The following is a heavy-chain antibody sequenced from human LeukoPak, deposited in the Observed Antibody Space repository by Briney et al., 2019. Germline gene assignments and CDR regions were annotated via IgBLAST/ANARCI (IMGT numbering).Heavy chain of an antibody. CDR3: ATIYSKGYNWFDP. CDR2: FDPEDGET. Sequence: ASVKVSCKVSGYTLTELSMHWVRQAPGKGLEWMGGFDPEDGETIYAQKFQGRVTMTEDTSTDTAYMELSSLRSEDTAVYYRATIYSKGYNWFDPWGQGTLVTVSS. V-gene: IGHV1-24*01. CDR1: GYTLTELS. D-gene: IGHD4-4*01. J-gene: IGHJ5*02.